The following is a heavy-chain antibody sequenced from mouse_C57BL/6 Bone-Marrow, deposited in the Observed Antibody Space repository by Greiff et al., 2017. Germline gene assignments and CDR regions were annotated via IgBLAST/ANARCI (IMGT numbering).Heavy chain of an antibody. CDR2: IYPRSGNT. V-gene: IGHV1-81*01. J-gene: IGHJ1*03. CDR3: ARGGLLLRVLYWYFDV. D-gene: IGHD1-1*01. Sequence: QVQLKQSGAELARPGASVKLSCKASGYTFTSYGISWVKQRTGQGLEWIGEIYPRSGNTYYNEKFKGKATLTADKSSSTAYMELRSLTSEDSAVYFCARGGLLLRVLYWYFDVWGTGTTVTVSS. CDR1: GYTFTSYG.